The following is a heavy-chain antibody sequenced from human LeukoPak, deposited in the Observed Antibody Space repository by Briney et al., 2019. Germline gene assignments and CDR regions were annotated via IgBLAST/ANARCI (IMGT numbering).Heavy chain of an antibody. CDR3: AELGITMIGGV. V-gene: IGHV3-64*01. J-gene: IGHJ6*04. D-gene: IGHD3-10*02. CDR2: ISSNGGST. CDR1: GFTFSNYA. Sequence: PGGSLRLSCAASGFTFSNYAMNWVRQAPGKGLEYVSTISSNGGSTYYANSVKGRFTISRDNSKNTLYLQMDSLRAEDMAVYYCAELGITMIGGVWGKGTTVTISS.